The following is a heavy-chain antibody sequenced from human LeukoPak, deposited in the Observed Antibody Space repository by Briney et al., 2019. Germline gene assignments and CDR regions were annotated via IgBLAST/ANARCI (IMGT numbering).Heavy chain of an antibody. CDR2: IIPNTGGT. J-gene: IGHJ4*02. V-gene: IGHV1-2*04. Sequence: ASVKVSCKASGYTVTYYSLHWVRQAPGQGLEWMGWIIPNTGGTNYAQKFQDWVTMSRDTSISTAYMELSSLRSDDTAVYYCARGVFSGGSCFLLDLWGEEPLLPLSS. CDR1: GYTVTYYS. D-gene: IGHD2-15*01. CDR3: ARGVFSGGSCFLLDL.